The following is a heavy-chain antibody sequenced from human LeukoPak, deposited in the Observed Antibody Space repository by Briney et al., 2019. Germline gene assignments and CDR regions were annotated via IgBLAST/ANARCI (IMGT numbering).Heavy chain of an antibody. Sequence: GASVKVSCKASGYTFTSYGISWVRQAPGQGLERMGWISAYNGNTNYAQKLQGRVTMTTDTSTSTAYMELRSLRSDDTAVYYCARSDAMVRGVTKFYYYYYGMDVWGQGTTVTVSS. CDR2: ISAYNGNT. CDR3: ARSDAMVRGVTKFYYYYYGMDV. J-gene: IGHJ6*02. CDR1: GYTFTSYG. D-gene: IGHD3-10*01. V-gene: IGHV1-18*01.